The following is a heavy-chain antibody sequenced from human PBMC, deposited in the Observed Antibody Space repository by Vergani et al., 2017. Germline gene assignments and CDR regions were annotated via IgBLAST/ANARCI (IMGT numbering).Heavy chain of an antibody. Sequence: EVQLVQSGAEVKKPGESLKISCQISGYSFTNYWIGWVRQMPGKGLGWMGIIHPADSDTRYSPSFQGQVTISVDKSISTAYLQRSSLRASDSAMYYCARLYGRDSSGSKYCDYWGQGTLVTVS. CDR2: IHPADSDT. CDR1: GYSFTNYW. CDR3: ARLYGRDSSGSKYCDY. V-gene: IGHV5-51*01. D-gene: IGHD3-22*01. J-gene: IGHJ4*02.